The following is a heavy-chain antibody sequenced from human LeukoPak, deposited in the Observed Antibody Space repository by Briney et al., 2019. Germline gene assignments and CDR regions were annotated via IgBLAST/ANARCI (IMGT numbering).Heavy chain of an antibody. V-gene: IGHV1-18*01. CDR1: GYTFTSYY. CDR3: AWDSGAFEI. CDR2: ISAYNGQT. J-gene: IGHJ3*02. Sequence: ASARDSCKASGYTFTSYYISCMRPAPGQGLQWGGRISAYNGQTNYAQKVQGRVTMTTDTSTSTVYMELRSLRSDDTAVYYCAWDSGAFEIWGQGTMVTVSS.